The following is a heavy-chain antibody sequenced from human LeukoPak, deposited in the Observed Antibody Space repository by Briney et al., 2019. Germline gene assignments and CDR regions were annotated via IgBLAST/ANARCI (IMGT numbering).Heavy chain of an antibody. CDR1: EFTFNSYG. V-gene: IGHV3-30*02. D-gene: IGHD3-3*01. CDR2: IRYDGSNK. CDR3: ARDRGGHYDFWSGFDY. J-gene: IGHJ4*02. Sequence: GRSLRLSCAASEFTFNSYGMHWVRQAPGKGLEWVAFIRYDGSNKYYADSVKGRFTISRDNSKHTLYLQMNSLRAEDTAVYYCARDRGGHYDFWSGFDYWGQGTLVTVSS.